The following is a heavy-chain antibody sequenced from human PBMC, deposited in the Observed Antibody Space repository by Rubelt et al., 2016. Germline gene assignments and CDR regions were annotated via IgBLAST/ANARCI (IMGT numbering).Heavy chain of an antibody. J-gene: IGHJ6*02. Sequence: SGGSTYYADSVKGRFTISRDNSKNTLYLQMNSLRAEDTAVYYCARDLTRGSYYYYGMDVWGQGTTVTVSS. D-gene: IGHD1-26*01. V-gene: IGHV3-66*02. CDR2: SGGST. CDR3: ARDLTRGSYYYYGMDV.